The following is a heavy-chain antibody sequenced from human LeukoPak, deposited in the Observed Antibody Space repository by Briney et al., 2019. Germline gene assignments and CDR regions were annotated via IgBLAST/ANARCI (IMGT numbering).Heavy chain of an antibody. CDR3: AREHYGDYRETHFDY. Sequence: GASVKVSCKASGYTFTGYYMHWVRQAPGQGLEWMGWINPNSGGTNYAQKFQGRVTMTRDTPISTAYMELSRLRSDDTAVYYCAREHYGDYRETHFDYWGQGTLVTVSS. J-gene: IGHJ4*02. V-gene: IGHV1-2*02. D-gene: IGHD4-17*01. CDR2: INPNSGGT. CDR1: GYTFTGYY.